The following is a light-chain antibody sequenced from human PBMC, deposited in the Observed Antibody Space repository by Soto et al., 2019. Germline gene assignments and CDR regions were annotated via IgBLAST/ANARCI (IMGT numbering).Light chain of an antibody. CDR3: QQYATSPS. V-gene: IGKV3-20*01. CDR1: QSLRSSY. J-gene: IGKJ4*01. Sequence: VLTKSVGPLSLSPGERATLSCWASQSLRSSYLAWYQQRPGQAPRLLIYGASIRAIGIPDRFSGSGSGTDFTLTINRLEPEDSAVYYCQQYATSPSFGGGTKVDIK. CDR2: GAS.